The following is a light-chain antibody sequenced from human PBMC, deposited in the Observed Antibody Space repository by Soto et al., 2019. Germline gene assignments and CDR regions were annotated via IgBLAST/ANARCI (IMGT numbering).Light chain of an antibody. CDR3: QQYVSSPYT. CDR2: GGT. V-gene: IGKV3-20*01. CDR1: QTVSSGH. Sequence: EVVLTQSPATLSLSPGERATLSCRASQTVSSGHLAWYQQKPGQAPRLLISGGTSSATGIPDRFSGSGSGTDFTLTVSRLEPEDFAVYYCQQYVSSPYTFGQGTKLEIK. J-gene: IGKJ2*01.